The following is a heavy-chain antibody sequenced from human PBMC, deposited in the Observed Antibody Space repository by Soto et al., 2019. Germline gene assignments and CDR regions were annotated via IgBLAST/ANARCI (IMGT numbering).Heavy chain of an antibody. CDR1: GGSISSYY. V-gene: IGHV4-59*01. D-gene: IGHD2-2*01. J-gene: IGHJ6*03. CDR2: IYYSGST. CDR3: ARRVGDIVVVPAAKGNYYYYYMDV. Sequence: SETLSLTCTVSGGSISSYYWSWIRQPPGKGLEWIGYIYYSGSTNYNPSLKSRVTISVDTSKNQFSLKLSSVTAADTAVYYCARRVGDIVVVPAAKGNYYYYYMDVWGKGTTVTVS.